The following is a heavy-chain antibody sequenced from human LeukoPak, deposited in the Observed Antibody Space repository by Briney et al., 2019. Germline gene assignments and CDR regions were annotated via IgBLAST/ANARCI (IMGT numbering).Heavy chain of an antibody. CDR3: AKDKAPLYSGYDWDLDF. CDR2: ISTRNTI. CDR1: GFTFSSYS. D-gene: IGHD5-12*01. J-gene: IGHJ4*02. Sequence: PGGSLRLSCEVSGFTFSSYSLNWVRQAPGKGLEWLSYISTRNTIYYGDSVKGRFTISRDNAKNSVYLQMNSLRAEDTALYYCAKDKAPLYSGYDWDLDFWGQGTMVTVSS. V-gene: IGHV3-48*04.